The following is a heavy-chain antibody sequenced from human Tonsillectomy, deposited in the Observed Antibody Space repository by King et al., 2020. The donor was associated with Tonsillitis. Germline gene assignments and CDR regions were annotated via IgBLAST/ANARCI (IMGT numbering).Heavy chain of an antibody. CDR3: ARVLDYSDAFDI. V-gene: IGHV4-38-2*02. D-gene: IGHD2-15*01. CDR1: GYSISSDHF. Sequence: QLQESGPGLVKPSETLSLTCTVSGYSISSDHFWGWIRQPPGKGLEWIGTLYHSGSTYYNPSLKSRVTTSVDTSKNQFSLKLSSVTAADTAVYYCARVLDYSDAFDIWGQGTMVTVSS. J-gene: IGHJ3*02. CDR2: LYHSGST.